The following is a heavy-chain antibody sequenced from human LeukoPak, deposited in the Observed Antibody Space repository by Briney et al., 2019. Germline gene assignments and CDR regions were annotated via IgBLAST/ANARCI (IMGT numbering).Heavy chain of an antibody. D-gene: IGHD3-3*01. CDR3: ARAITIFGVVSPDY. Sequence: SETLSLTCAVYSGSFSGYFWNWLRQPPGKGLEWIGEINHSGGTNYNPSLKSQVTISVDTSKNQFSLKLSSVTAADTAVYYCARAITIFGVVSPDYWGQGTLVTVSS. J-gene: IGHJ4*02. V-gene: IGHV4-34*01. CDR2: INHSGGT. CDR1: SGSFSGYF.